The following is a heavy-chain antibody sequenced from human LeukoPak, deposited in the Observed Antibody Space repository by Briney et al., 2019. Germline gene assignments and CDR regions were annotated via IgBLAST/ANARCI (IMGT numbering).Heavy chain of an antibody. CDR1: GYTFTSYY. Sequence: ASVKVSCKASGYTFTSYYMHWVRQAPGQGLEWMGIINPSGGSTSYAQKFQGRVTMTRDTSTSTVYMELSSLRSEDTAVYYCARQRSSSWYRARIEYNWFDPWGQGTLVTVSS. J-gene: IGHJ5*02. V-gene: IGHV1-46*01. CDR2: INPSGGST. D-gene: IGHD6-13*01. CDR3: ARQRSSSWYRARIEYNWFDP.